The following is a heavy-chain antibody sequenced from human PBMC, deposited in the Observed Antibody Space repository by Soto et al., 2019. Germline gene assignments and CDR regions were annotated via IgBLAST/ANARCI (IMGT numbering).Heavy chain of an antibody. CDR2: ISGSGGST. V-gene: IGHV3-23*01. Sequence: EVQLLESGGGLVQPGGSLRLSCAASGFTFSSYVMSWVRQAPGKGLEWLSAISGSGGSTYYADSVKGRFTISRDNSKNTLYLQMNSLRAEDTAVYYCAKDEGLVDTANTDYWGQGTLVTVSS. CDR1: GFTFSSYV. CDR3: AKDEGLVDTANTDY. J-gene: IGHJ4*02. D-gene: IGHD5-18*01.